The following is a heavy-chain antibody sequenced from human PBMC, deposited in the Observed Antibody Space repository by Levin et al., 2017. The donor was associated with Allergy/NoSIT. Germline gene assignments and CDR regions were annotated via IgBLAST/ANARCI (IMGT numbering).Heavy chain of an antibody. J-gene: IGHJ6*02. Sequence: EASVKVSCKASGYTFTGYYMHWVRQAPGQGLEWMGWINPNSGGTNYAQKFQGRVTMTRDTSISTAYMELRRLRSDDTAVYYCARDLAARESNYFYGMDVWGQGTTVTVSS. V-gene: IGHV1-2*02. CDR3: ARDLAARESNYFYGMDV. CDR1: GYTFTGYY. CDR2: INPNSGGT. D-gene: IGHD6-13*01.